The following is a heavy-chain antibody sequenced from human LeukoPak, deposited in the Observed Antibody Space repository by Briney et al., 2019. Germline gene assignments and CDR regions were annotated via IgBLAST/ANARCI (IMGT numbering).Heavy chain of an antibody. J-gene: IGHJ4*02. D-gene: IGHD1-26*01. CDR1: GGSIISSSHY. V-gene: IGHV4-39*07. CDR3: ARSRPPFSGSYAY. Sequence: SETLPLTCTVSGGSIISSSHYWGWIRQPPGKGLEWIGSIYYTGSTYYNPSLRSRVTMSVDTSRNQFSLKLSSVTAADTAVYYCARSRPPFSGSYAYWGQGTLVTVSS. CDR2: IYYTGST.